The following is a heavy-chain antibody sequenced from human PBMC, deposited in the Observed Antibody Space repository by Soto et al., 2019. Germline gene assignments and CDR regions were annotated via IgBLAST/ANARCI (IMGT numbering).Heavy chain of an antibody. J-gene: IGHJ5*02. CDR3: ARLRGSGYTPGWFDP. CDR2: ISSSSTTI. Sequence: GGSLRLSCAASEFTFSSYSMNWVRQAPGKGLEWVSWISSSSTTIYYADSVKGRFTISRDNAKNSLYLQMNGLRDEDTAVYYCARLRGSGYTPGWFDPWGQGTLVTVSS. CDR1: EFTFSSYS. V-gene: IGHV3-48*02. D-gene: IGHD3-22*01.